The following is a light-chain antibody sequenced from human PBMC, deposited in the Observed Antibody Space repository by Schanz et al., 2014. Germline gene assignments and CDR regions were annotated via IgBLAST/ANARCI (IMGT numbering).Light chain of an antibody. CDR3: QHRSLFPPGIP. CDR1: QSVRSF. CDR2: DAS. J-gene: IGKJ3*01. Sequence: EIVLTQSPATLSLSPGERATLSCRASQSVRSFLAWYQQKPGQAPRLLIYDASNRATGIPARFSGSGSGTDFTLTIRSLEPEDFSVYYCQHRSLFPPGIPFGPGTKVVIK. V-gene: IGKV3-11*01.